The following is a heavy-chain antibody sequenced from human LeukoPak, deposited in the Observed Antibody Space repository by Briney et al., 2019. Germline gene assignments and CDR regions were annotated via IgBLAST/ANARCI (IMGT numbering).Heavy chain of an antibody. J-gene: IGHJ4*02. V-gene: IGHV4-59*01. CDR1: GGSISSYY. CDR3: ARDRSDSGSYHYFDY. CDR2: IYYSGST. Sequence: SETPSLTCTVSGGSISSYYWSWIRQPPGKGLEWIGYIYYSGSTNYNPSLKSRVTISVDTSKNQFSLKLSSVTAADTAVYYCARDRSDSGSYHYFDYWGQGTLVTVSS. D-gene: IGHD1-26*01.